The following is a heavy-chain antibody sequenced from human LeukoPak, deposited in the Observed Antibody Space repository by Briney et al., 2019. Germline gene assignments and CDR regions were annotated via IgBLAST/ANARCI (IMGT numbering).Heavy chain of an antibody. J-gene: IGHJ4*02. CDR2: ISSSGSTI. CDR3: AKSFHSGD. Sequence: GGSLRLSCAASGFTFSSYEMNWVRQAPGKGLEWVSYISSSGSTIYYADSVKGRFTISRDNSKNTLYLQMSSLRAEDTAVYHCAKSFHSGDWGQGILVSVSS. V-gene: IGHV3-48*03. D-gene: IGHD3-10*01. CDR1: GFTFSSYE.